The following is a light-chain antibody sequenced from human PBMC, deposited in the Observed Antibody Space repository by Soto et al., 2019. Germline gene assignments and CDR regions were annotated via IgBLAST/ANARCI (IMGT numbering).Light chain of an antibody. CDR1: QTINKNY. V-gene: IGKV3-20*01. J-gene: IGKJ4*01. CDR3: QYYGRSPLT. Sequence: EIVLTQSPGTLSLSPGERATLSCRASQTINKNYFAWYQQKPGQAPRPLMYSASSRATGIPDRFSGSGSGTDFTLTISRLEPEDFAVYYCQYYGRSPLTFGGGTKGDIK. CDR2: SAS.